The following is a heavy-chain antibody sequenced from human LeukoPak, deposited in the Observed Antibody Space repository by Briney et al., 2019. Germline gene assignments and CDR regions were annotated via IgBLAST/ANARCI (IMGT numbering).Heavy chain of an antibody. J-gene: IGHJ4*02. CDR2: ISDDGSHK. Sequence: PGGSLRLSCEASGFSLRNYDMYWVRLAPGKGLEWLALISDDGSHKYYTDSVKGRFTISRDNSKNTVFLQMDILRPEDTSVYYCAKDSSAFDYWGQGTLVTVSS. CDR1: GFSLRNYD. V-gene: IGHV3-30*18. CDR3: AKDSSAFDY.